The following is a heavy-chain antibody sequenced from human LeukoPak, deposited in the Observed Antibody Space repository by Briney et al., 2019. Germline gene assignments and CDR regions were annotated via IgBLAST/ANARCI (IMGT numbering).Heavy chain of an antibody. CDR2: IIPILGIA. J-gene: IGHJ4*02. D-gene: IGHD3-22*01. CDR3: AREVGDSSGYLYYLDY. Sequence: ASVKVSCKASGGTFSSYAISWVRQAPGQGLEWMGRIIPILGIANYAQKFQGRVTITADKSTSTAYMELSSLRSEDTAVYYCAREVGDSSGYLYYLDYWGQGTLVTVSS. V-gene: IGHV1-69*04. CDR1: GGTFSSYA.